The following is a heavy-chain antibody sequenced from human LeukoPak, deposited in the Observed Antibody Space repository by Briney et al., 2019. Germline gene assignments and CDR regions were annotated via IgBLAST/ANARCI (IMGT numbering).Heavy chain of an antibody. CDR1: GYTFTGYY. CDR3: ARLVVAGTGYNWFDP. D-gene: IGHD6-19*01. V-gene: IGHV1-2*02. CDR2: INPNSGGT. J-gene: IGHJ5*02. Sequence: ASVKVSCKASGYTFTGYYMHWVRQAPGQGLEWMGWINPNSGGTNYAQKLQGRVTMATDTSTSTAYMELRSLRSDDTAVYYCARLVVAGTGYNWFDPWGQGTLVTVSS.